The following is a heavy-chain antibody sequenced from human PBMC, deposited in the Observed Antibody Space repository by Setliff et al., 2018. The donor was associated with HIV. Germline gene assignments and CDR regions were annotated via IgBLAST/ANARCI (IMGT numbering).Heavy chain of an antibody. CDR2: IIPKSETT. CDR1: GDTFSFYG. Sequence: VKVSCKASGDTFSFYGLNWVRQAPGQGLEWMGKIIPKSETTAYAQKFRGRVTITADKSSNTVYMELTRLTSADTAVYYCAREHGEYCSGGTCYHHYYFDYWGPGTLVTVSS. CDR3: AREHGEYCSGGTCYHHYYFDY. V-gene: IGHV1-69*06. D-gene: IGHD2-15*01. J-gene: IGHJ4*02.